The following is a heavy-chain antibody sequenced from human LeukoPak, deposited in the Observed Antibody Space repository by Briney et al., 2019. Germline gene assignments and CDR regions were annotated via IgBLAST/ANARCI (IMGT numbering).Heavy chain of an antibody. V-gene: IGHV3-72*01. J-gene: IGHJ4*02. CDR1: GFAFSDHY. Sequence: PGGSLRLPCAASGFAFSDHYMDWVRQAPGKGLEWVGRIRDKAHSYTTEYAAAVKGRFTISRDDSKNSVYLQMNSLETEDTAVYYCAVGYCSGGDCYVSNYWGQGTLVTVSS. D-gene: IGHD2-8*02. CDR2: IRDKAHSYTT. CDR3: AVGYCSGGDCYVSNY.